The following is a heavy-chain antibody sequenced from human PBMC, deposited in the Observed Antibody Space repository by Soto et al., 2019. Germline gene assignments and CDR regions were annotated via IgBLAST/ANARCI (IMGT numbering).Heavy chain of an antibody. CDR2: IIPIFGTA. CDR3: ARGLPQDIVVVPAALSMDV. CDR1: GGTFSSYA. V-gene: IGHV1-69*06. J-gene: IGHJ6*02. D-gene: IGHD2-2*01. Sequence: SVKVSCKASGGTFSSYAISWVRQAPGQGLEWMGGIIPIFGTANYAQKFQGRVTITADKSTSTAYMELSSLRSEDTAVYYCARGLPQDIVVVPAALSMDVWGQGTTVTVSS.